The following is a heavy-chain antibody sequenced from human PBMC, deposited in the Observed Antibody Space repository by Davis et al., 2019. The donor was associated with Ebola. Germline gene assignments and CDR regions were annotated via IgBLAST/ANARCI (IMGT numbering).Heavy chain of an antibody. CDR2: IYPGDFDT. CDR1: GYNFVDYW. D-gene: IGHD2-15*01. Sequence: GESLKISCKGSGYNFVDYWIGWVRQMPGQRPEWMGIIYPGDFDTRYSPSFQGQVTISVDKSTTTAYLQWSSLKVSDSAIYYCARVSCAGGSCPLAHWGQGTLITVSS. V-gene: IGHV5-51*01. CDR3: ARVSCAGGSCPLAH. J-gene: IGHJ4*02.